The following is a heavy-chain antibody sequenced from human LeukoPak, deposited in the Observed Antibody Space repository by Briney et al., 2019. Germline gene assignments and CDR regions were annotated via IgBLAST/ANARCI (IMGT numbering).Heavy chain of an antibody. V-gene: IGHV1-46*01. D-gene: IGHD6-19*01. CDR2: ISPSGDST. Sequence: ASVKVSCKASGYTFSNHYLHWVRQAPGQGPEWMGVISPSGDSTTYAQKFQGRVTMTRDTSTNIVYMELSSLRSEDTAVYYCASEIAMTGYFDYWGQGTLVTVSS. CDR3: ASEIAMTGYFDY. CDR1: GYTFSNHY. J-gene: IGHJ4*02.